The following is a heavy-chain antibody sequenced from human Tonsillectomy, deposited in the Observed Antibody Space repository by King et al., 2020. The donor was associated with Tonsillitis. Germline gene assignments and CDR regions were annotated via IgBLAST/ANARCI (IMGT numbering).Heavy chain of an antibody. CDR3: ARDFRSRDDYVWWSYGNWFDP. CDR2: INPNSGGT. V-gene: IGHV1-2*02. D-gene: IGHD3-16*01. J-gene: IGHJ5*02. Sequence: QLVQSGAEVKKPGASVKVSCKASGYTFTGYYMHWVRQAPGQGLEWMGWINPNSGGTNYAQKFQGRVTMTRDTSISTAYMELSRLRSDETAVYYCARDFRSRDDYVWWSYGNWFDPWGQGTLVTVSS. CDR1: GYTFTGYY.